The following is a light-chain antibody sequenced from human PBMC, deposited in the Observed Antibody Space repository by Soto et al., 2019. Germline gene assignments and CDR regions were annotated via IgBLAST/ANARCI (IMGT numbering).Light chain of an antibody. CDR2: EVT. V-gene: IGLV2-14*01. J-gene: IGLJ2*01. CDR1: SSDVGIYKY. Sequence: QSALTKPASVSGSPGQSITISCTGTSSDVGIYKYVSWYQQHPGKAPNLMIYEVTNRPSGVSNRLSGSKSGNTASLTISWLQAEDEADYYCSSYTSSSTVVFGGGTKVTVL. CDR3: SSYTSSSTVV.